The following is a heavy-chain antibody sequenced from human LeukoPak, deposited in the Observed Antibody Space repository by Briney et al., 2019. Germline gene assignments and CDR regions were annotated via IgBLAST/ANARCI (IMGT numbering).Heavy chain of an antibody. J-gene: IGHJ4*02. CDR1: GFTFSSYW. CDR2: INSDGSST. V-gene: IGHV3-74*01. CDR3: ARMGVAANSYFDY. Sequence: RGSLRLSCAASGFTFSSYWMHWVRQAPRKGLVWVSRINSDGSSTSYADSVKGRFTISRDNAKNTLYLQMNSLRAEDTAVYYCARMGVAANSYFDYWGQGTLVTVSS. D-gene: IGHD2-15*01.